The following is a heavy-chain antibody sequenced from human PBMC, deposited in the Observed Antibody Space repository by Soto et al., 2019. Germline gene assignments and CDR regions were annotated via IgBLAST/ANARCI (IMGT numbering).Heavy chain of an antibody. CDR2: TYYRSKWYN. Sequence: PSQTLSLTCAISGDSVSSNSAAWSWIRQSPSRGLEWLGRTYYRSKWYNDYAVSVKSRITINPDTSKNQFSLQLNSVTPEDTAVYYCARERDIVATRTSWFDPWGQGTLVTVSS. CDR3: ARERDIVATRTSWFDP. CDR1: GDSVSSNSAA. V-gene: IGHV6-1*01. J-gene: IGHJ5*02. D-gene: IGHD5-12*01.